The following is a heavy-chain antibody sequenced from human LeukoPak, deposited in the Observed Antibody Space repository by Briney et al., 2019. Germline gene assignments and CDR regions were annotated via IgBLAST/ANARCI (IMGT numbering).Heavy chain of an antibody. D-gene: IGHD4-17*01. V-gene: IGHV1-3*01. CDR3: ARATHYGDYYPEGFDY. CDR2: INAGNGNT. J-gene: IGHJ4*02. CDR1: GYTFTSYA. Sequence: WASVKVSCKASGYTFTSYAMHWVRQAPGQRLEWMGWINAGNGNTKYSQKFQGRVTITRDTSASTAYMELSSLRSEDTAVYYCARATHYGDYYPEGFDYWGQGTLVTVSS.